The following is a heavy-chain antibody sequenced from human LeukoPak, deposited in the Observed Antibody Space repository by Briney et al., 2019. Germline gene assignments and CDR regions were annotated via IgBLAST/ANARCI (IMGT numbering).Heavy chain of an antibody. D-gene: IGHD3-9*01. CDR3: ARGRGHIYDILTGYYHRYFDY. Sequence: SEALSLTCAVYGGSFSGYYWSWIRQPPGKGLEWIGEINHSGSTNYNPSLKSRVTISVDTSKNQFSLKLSSVTAADTAVYYCARGRGHIYDILTGYYHRYFDYWGQGTLVTVSS. J-gene: IGHJ4*02. CDR1: GGSFSGYY. V-gene: IGHV4-34*01. CDR2: INHSGST.